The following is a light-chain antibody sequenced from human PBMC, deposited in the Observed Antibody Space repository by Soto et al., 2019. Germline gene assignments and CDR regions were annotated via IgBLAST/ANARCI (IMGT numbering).Light chain of an antibody. CDR2: AAS. Sequence: DIVLTQSPGTLSLSPGDRATLSCRTSRFVSNYYVAWYQQRPGQAPRLLIYAASSRATDIPDRFSGSGSGTDFTLTISRLEPEDFAGYYWQHYADAPPVFTFGPGTKVEI. CDR1: RFVSNYY. V-gene: IGKV3-20*01. CDR3: QHYADAPPVFT. J-gene: IGKJ3*01.